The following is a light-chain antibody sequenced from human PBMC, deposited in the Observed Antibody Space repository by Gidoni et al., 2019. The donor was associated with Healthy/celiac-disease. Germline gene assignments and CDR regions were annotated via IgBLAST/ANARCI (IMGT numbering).Light chain of an antibody. CDR2: GAS. CDR1: QSVSSSY. CDR3: QQYGSSFT. Sequence: IVLTQSPGTLSLSPGERASQSVSSSYLAWYQQKPGQAPRLLIYGASSRATGIPDRFSGSGSGTDFTLNISRLEPEDFAVYYCQQYGSSFTFGQGTRLEIK. J-gene: IGKJ5*01. V-gene: IGKV3-20*01.